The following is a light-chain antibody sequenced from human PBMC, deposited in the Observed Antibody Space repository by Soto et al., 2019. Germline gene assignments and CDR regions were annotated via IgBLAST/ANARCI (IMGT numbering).Light chain of an antibody. CDR1: QSISSW. J-gene: IGKJ4*01. Sequence: DIQMTQSPSTLSASVGGRVTVTCRASQSISSWLAWYQQKPGKAPKLLIYKASSLESGVPSRFSGSGSGTEFTLTISSLQPDDFATYYCQQYNSYPLTFGGGTKVDIK. CDR2: KAS. CDR3: QQYNSYPLT. V-gene: IGKV1-5*03.